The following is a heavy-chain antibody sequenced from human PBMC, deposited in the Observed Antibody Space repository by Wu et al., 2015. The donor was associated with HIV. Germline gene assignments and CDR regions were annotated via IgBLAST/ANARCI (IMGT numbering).Heavy chain of an antibody. CDR3: ARNVPLLGQT. V-gene: IGHV1-69*12. CDR1: GGTLRNYA. D-gene: IGHD3-10*02. CDR2: PIPMFGTV. Sequence: QVQLVQSGAEVKKPGSSVKVSCKASGGTLRNYAITWLRQAPGQGLEWMGGPIPMFGTVKYAQRFKGRLNVVAEESSTTVFMELRRLTSGDTAFYFCARNVPLLGQTWGRGTLVTVSS. J-gene: IGHJ4*02.